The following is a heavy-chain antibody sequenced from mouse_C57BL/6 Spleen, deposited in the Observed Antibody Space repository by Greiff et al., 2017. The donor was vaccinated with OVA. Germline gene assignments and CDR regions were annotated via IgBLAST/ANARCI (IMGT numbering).Heavy chain of an antibody. D-gene: IGHD4-1*01. CDR1: GISITTGNYR. Sequence: EVKVEESGPGLVKPSQTVFLTCTVTGISITTGNYRWSWIRQFPGNKLEWIGYIYYSGTITYNPSLTSRTTITRDTPKNQFFLEMNSLTAEDTATYYCARETGAYYYAMDYWGQGTSVTVSS. V-gene: IGHV3-5*01. CDR2: IYYSGTI. CDR3: ARETGAYYYAMDY. J-gene: IGHJ4*01.